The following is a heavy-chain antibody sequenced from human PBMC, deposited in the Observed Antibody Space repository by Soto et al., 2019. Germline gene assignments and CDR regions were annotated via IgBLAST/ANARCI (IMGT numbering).Heavy chain of an antibody. CDR3: AKDDTYSGSSDSNYGMDV. CDR2: ISYDGSNK. CDR1: GFTFSSYG. Sequence: VGSLRLSCAASGFTFSSYGMHWVRQAPGKGLEWVAVISYDGSNKYYADSVKGRFTISRDNSKNTLYLQMNSLRAEDTAVYYCAKDDTYSGSSDSNYGMDVWGQGTTVTVSS. J-gene: IGHJ6*02. V-gene: IGHV3-30*18. D-gene: IGHD1-26*01.